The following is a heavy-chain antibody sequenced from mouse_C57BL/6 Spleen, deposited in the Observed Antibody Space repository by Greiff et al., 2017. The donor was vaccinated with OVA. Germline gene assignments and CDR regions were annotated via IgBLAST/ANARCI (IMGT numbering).Heavy chain of an antibody. J-gene: IGHJ4*01. CDR3: ARPYYDLGGYYAMDY. D-gene: IGHD2-10*01. Sequence: RLRRPGPRLGIPGASGRRSSKASGTTFPSSWRHWGKRRPGQGLEWIGEIDPSDSYTNYNQKFKGKSTLTVDKSSSTAYMQLSSLTSEDSAVYYCARPYYDLGGYYAMDYWGQGTSVTVSS. CDR1: GTTFPSSW. CDR2: IDPSDSYT. V-gene: IGHV1-69*01.